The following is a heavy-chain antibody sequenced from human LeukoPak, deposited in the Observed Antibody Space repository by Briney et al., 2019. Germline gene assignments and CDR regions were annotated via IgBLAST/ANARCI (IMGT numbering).Heavy chain of an antibody. V-gene: IGHV3-23*01. Sequence: TGGSLRLSCAASGFTFSSYAMSWVRQAPGKGLEWVSAISGSGGSTYYADSVKGRFTVSRDNSKNTLYLQMNSLRAEDTAVYYCAKVRPYYYDSSGYYWGQGTLVTVSS. CDR2: ISGSGGST. J-gene: IGHJ4*02. CDR3: AKVRPYYYDSSGYY. D-gene: IGHD3-22*01. CDR1: GFTFSSYA.